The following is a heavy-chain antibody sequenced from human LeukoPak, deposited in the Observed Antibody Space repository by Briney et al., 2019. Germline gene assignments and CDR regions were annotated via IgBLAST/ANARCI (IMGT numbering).Heavy chain of an antibody. CDR2: ISSSSSTI. CDR3: ARRAGPTYDFWTFDY. D-gene: IGHD3-3*01. Sequence: GGSLRLSRAASGFTFSSYSMNWVSQAPGKGLEWVSYISSSSSTIYYADSVKGRFTISRDNAKNSLYLQMNSLRAEDTAVYYCARRAGPTYDFWTFDYWGQGTLVTVSS. J-gene: IGHJ4*02. CDR1: GFTFSSYS. V-gene: IGHV3-48*01.